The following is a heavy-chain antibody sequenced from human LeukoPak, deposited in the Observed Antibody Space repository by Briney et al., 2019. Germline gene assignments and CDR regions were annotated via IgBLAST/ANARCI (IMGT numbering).Heavy chain of an antibody. J-gene: IGHJ4*02. V-gene: IGHV3-33*01. Sequence: GGSLRLSCAASGFTFSSYGMHWVRQAPGKGLEWVAVIWYDGSNKYYADSVKGRFTISRDNSKNTLYLQMNSLRAEDTAGYYCARGNSGSSPFDYWGQGTLVTVSS. CDR2: IWYDGSNK. CDR3: ARGNSGSSPFDY. D-gene: IGHD1-26*01. CDR1: GFTFSSYG.